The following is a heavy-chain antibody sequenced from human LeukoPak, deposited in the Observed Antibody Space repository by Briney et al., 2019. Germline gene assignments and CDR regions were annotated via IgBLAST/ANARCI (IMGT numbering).Heavy chain of an antibody. D-gene: IGHD3-10*01. V-gene: IGHV4-34*01. CDR3: AMYIWFGELPLDY. CDR1: GGSFSGYY. Sequence: SETLSLTCAVYGGSFSGYYWSWIRQPPGKGLEWIGEINHSGSTNYNPSLKSRVTISVDTSKNQFSLKLSSVTAADTAVYYCAMYIWFGELPLDYWGQGTLVTVSS. CDR2: INHSGST. J-gene: IGHJ4*02.